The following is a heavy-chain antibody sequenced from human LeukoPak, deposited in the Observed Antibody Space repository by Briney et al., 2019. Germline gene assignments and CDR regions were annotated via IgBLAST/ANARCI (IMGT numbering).Heavy chain of an antibody. D-gene: IGHD2-2*02. V-gene: IGHV1-8*03. Sequence: ASVKVSCKASGYTFTSYDINWVRQATGQGLEWMGWMNPNSGNTGYAQKFQGRVTITRNTSISTAYMELSSLRSEDTAVYYCARGIGYCSSTSCYSWFDPWGQGTLVTVSS. CDR3: ARGIGYCSSTSCYSWFDP. CDR1: GYTFTSYD. J-gene: IGHJ5*02. CDR2: MNPNSGNT.